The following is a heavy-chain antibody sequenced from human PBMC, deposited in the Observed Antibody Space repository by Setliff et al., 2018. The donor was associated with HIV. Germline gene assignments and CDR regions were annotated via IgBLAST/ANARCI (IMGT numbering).Heavy chain of an antibody. D-gene: IGHD3-22*01. CDR1: GGSFSNYA. J-gene: IGHJ4*02. CDR2: IIPIFGTA. V-gene: IGHV1-69*13. Sequence: ASVKVSCKASGGSFSNYAINWVRQAPGQGLEWMGKIIPIFGTANYAQNFQGRVTIIADESTSTAYMELSSLRSEDTAVYYCARDRMGRGYSGFDFWGQGTLVTVSS. CDR3: ARDRMGRGYSGFDF.